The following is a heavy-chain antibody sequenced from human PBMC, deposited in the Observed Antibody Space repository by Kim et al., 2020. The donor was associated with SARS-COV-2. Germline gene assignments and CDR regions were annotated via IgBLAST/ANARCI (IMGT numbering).Heavy chain of an antibody. D-gene: IGHD2-21*02. Sequence: GESLKISCKASGYSFTTNWIGWVRQMPGKGLEWMGIIYPGDSHTLYSPSFRGQVTISADKSINTAYLQWSSLNASDTAMYYCAKSGGDYKFSYYYAMDAWGQGTSVTVSS. J-gene: IGHJ6*02. CDR3: AKSGGDYKFSYYYAMDA. CDR1: GYSFTTNW. V-gene: IGHV5-51*01. CDR2: IYPGDSHT.